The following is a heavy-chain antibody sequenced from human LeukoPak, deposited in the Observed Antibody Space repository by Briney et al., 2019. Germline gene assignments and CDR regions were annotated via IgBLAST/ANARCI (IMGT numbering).Heavy chain of an antibody. CDR1: GFTFSSYA. J-gene: IGHJ4*02. CDR2: ISGSGGST. V-gene: IGHV3-23*01. CDR3: AKSDMVRGVIITGTFDY. Sequence: GGSLRLSCAASGFTFSSYAMSWVRQAPGQGLEWVSAISGSGGSTYYADSVKGRFTISRDNSKNTLYLQMNSLRAEDTAVYYCAKSDMVRGVIITGTFDYWGQGTLVTVSS. D-gene: IGHD3-10*01.